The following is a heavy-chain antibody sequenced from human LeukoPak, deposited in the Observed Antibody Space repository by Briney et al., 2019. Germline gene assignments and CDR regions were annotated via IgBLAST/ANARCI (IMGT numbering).Heavy chain of an antibody. V-gene: IGHV3-48*01. J-gene: IGHJ4*02. CDR3: ARTYYYDSSGYYPCGY. Sequence: GGSLRLSCAACGFPFRSYSMHWARQAPGKALVWVSYISSSSSTIYYADSVKGRFTISRDNAKNSLYLQMNSLRAEDTAVYYCARTYYYDSSGYYPCGYWGQGTLVTVSS. CDR1: GFPFRSYS. CDR2: ISSSSSTI. D-gene: IGHD3-22*01.